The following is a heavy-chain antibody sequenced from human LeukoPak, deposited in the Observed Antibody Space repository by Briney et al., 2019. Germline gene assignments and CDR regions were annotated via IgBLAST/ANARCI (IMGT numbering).Heavy chain of an antibody. CDR1: GFTFSSYA. D-gene: IGHD3-10*01. Sequence: GGSLRLSCAASGFTFSSYAMSWVRQAPGKGLEWVSAISGSGGSTYYADSVKGRFTISRDNSKNTLYLQMNSLRAEDTAVYYCAKLNRPLAPTCGHYYGSGSYCNDAFDIWGQGTMGTVSS. V-gene: IGHV3-23*01. J-gene: IGHJ3*02. CDR3: AKLNRPLAPTCGHYYGSGSYCNDAFDI. CDR2: ISGSGGST.